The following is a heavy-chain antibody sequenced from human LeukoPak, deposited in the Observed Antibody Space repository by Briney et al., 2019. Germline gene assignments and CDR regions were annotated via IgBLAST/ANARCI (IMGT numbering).Heavy chain of an antibody. V-gene: IGHV1-46*01. D-gene: IGHD2-8*01. CDR3: ARGGLRVMVYRLYYMDV. J-gene: IGHJ6*03. CDR1: GYTFTSYY. CDR2: INPSGGST. Sequence: GASVKVSCKASGYTFTSYYMRWVRQAPGQGLEWMGIINPSGGSTSYAQRFQGRVTMTRDMSTSTVYMELSSLRSEDTAVYYCARGGLRVMVYRLYYMDVWGKGTTVTVSS.